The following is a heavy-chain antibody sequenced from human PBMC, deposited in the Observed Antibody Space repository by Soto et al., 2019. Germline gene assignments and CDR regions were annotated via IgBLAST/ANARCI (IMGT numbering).Heavy chain of an antibody. J-gene: IGHJ3*02. Sequence: QVQLVQSGAEVKKPGASVKVSCKASGYTFTSYDINWVRQATGQGLEWMGWMNPNSGNTGYEQKFQGRVTMTRNTSISTAYMGLSSLRSEDTAVYYCARQGYCSGGSCYHDAFAIWGQGTMVTVSS. CDR3: ARQGYCSGGSCYHDAFAI. V-gene: IGHV1-8*01. D-gene: IGHD2-15*01. CDR1: GYTFTSYD. CDR2: MNPNSGNT.